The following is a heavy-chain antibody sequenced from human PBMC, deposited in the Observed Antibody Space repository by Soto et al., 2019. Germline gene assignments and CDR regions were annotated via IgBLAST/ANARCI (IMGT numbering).Heavy chain of an antibody. CDR2: IYATGTT. J-gene: IGHJ5*02. D-gene: IGHD1-1*01. CDR1: GASISGFY. Sequence: SETLSLTCTVSGASISGFYWSWIRKSAGKGLEWIGRIYATGTTDYNPSLKSRGMMSVDTSKKQFSLKLRSVTAADTAVYYCVRDGTKTLRDWFDPWGQGISVTVSS. CDR3: VRDGTKTLRDWFDP. V-gene: IGHV4-4*07.